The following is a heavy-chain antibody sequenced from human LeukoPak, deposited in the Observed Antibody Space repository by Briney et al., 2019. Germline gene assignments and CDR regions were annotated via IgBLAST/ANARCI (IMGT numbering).Heavy chain of an antibody. V-gene: IGHV4-30-2*01. CDR3: ARGDRLGYCSGGSCYLGNWFDP. CDR2: IYHSGST. CDR1: GGSISSGGYY. D-gene: IGHD2-15*01. J-gene: IGHJ5*02. Sequence: SQTLSLTCTVSGGSISSGGYYWSWLRQHPGKGLEWIGYIYHSGSTYYNPSLKSRVTISVDRSKNQFSLKLSSVTAADTAVYYCARGDRLGYCSGGSCYLGNWFDPWGQGTLVTVSS.